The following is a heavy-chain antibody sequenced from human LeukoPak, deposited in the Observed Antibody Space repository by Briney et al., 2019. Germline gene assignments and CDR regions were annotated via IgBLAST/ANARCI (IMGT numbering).Heavy chain of an antibody. J-gene: IGHJ5*02. CDR2: IYWDDDK. CDR3: AHRSSAAAGRGDYNCFDP. Sequence: SGPTLVNPTQTLTLTCTFSGFSLSTSGVGVGWIRQPPGKALEWLTLIYWDDDKRYSPSRKSRLTITKDTSKNQVVLTMTNMDPVDTATYYCAHRSSAAAGRGDYNCFDPWGQGTLVTVSS. D-gene: IGHD6-13*01. CDR1: GFSLSTSGVG. V-gene: IGHV2-5*02.